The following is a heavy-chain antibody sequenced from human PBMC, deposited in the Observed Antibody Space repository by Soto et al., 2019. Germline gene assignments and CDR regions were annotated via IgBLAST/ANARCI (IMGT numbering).Heavy chain of an antibody. J-gene: IGHJ4*02. CDR3: ARATGGGNSCYFDY. CDR2: IYWNDEK. CDR1: GFSLTTTEVG. D-gene: IGHD2-21*02. Sequence: QITLKESGPTLVKPTQTLTLTCTFSGFSLTTTEVGVGWIRQPPGKALEWLALIYWNDEKRYSPSLKNSFTITKDTSKNQVVLTMTNMDPDDIATYYCARATGGGNSCYFDYWGQGALVIVSS. V-gene: IGHV2-5*01.